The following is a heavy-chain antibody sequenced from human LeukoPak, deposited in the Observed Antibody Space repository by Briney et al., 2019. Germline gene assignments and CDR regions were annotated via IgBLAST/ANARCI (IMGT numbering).Heavy chain of an antibody. CDR2: IKQDGSEK. V-gene: IGHV3-7*01. J-gene: IGHJ4*02. Sequence: GGSLRLSCAASGFTFSSYWMSWVRQAPGKGLEWVANIKQDGSEKYYVDSVKGRFTISRDNAKNSLYLQMDSLRDEDTAVYYCVRDAEGSSWFVISFDYWGQGMLVTVSS. CDR1: GFTFSSYW. CDR3: VRDAEGSSWFVISFDY. D-gene: IGHD6-13*01.